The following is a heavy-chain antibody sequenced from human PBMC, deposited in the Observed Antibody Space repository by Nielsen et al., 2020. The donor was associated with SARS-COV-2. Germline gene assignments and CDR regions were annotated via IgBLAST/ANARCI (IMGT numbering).Heavy chain of an antibody. CDR1: GYTLTELS. CDR3: ATGDSGSYPFDY. CDR2: FDPEDGET. D-gene: IGHD1-26*01. Sequence: ASVKVSCKVSGYTLTELSMHWVRQAPGKGLEWMGGFDPEDGETIYAQKFQGRVTMTEDTSTDTAYMELSSLRSEDTAVYYCATGDSGSYPFDYWGQGTLVTVPS. J-gene: IGHJ4*02. V-gene: IGHV1-24*01.